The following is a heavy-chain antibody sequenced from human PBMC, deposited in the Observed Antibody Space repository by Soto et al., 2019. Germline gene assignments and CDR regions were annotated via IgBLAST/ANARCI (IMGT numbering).Heavy chain of an antibody. V-gene: IGHV4-4*02. J-gene: IGHJ5*02. CDR3: ARGEVGATIKNYNWFDP. CDR2: IYHSGST. D-gene: IGHD1-26*01. Sequence: QVQLQESGPGLVKPSGTLSLTCAVSGGSISSSNWWSWVRQPPGKGLEWIGEIYHSGSTNYNPSLQSRVTISVDKSKNQFSLTLSSVTAADTAVYYCARGEVGATIKNYNWFDPWGQGTLVTVSS. CDR1: GGSISSSNW.